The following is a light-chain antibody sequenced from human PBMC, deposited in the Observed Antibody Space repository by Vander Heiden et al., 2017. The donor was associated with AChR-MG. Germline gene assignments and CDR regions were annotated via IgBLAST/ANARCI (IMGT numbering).Light chain of an antibody. CDR2: SAS. Sequence: DIQMTQSPSSLSASVGDGVTITCRASQAISKNLAWYQQKPGKVPKLLIFSASSLQSGVPSRFSGSGSGTDFTLTISSLQPEDVATYYCQNENIVPFTFGQRTKVDIK. J-gene: IGKJ3*01. V-gene: IGKV1-27*01. CDR1: QAISKN. CDR3: QNENIVPFT.